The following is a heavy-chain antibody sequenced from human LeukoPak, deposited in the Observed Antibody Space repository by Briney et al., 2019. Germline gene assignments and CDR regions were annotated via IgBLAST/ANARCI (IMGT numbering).Heavy chain of an antibody. CDR1: GFTFSSYS. V-gene: IGHV3-48*01. Sequence: GGSLRLSCAASGFTFSSYSMNWVRQAPGNGLEWISYISSGGSPTYYADSVKGRFVISRDSAKNSLYLRMNSLRAEDTAVYYCARDNSSGWSDFHYYGMDVWGQGTTVIVSS. D-gene: IGHD6-19*01. CDR2: ISSGGSPT. J-gene: IGHJ6*02. CDR3: ARDNSSGWSDFHYYGMDV.